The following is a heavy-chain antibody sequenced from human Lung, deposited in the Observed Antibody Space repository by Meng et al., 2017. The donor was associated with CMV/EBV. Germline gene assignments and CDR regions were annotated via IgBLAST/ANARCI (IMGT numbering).Heavy chain of an antibody. CDR1: GFTVSDNY. CDR3: ARDLEWFGSGGYFGMDV. CDR2: IYSGGST. J-gene: IGHJ6*02. Sequence: GGSXRLXXAASGFTVSDNYMSWVRQAPGKGLEWVSVIYSGGSTYYADSVKGRFTISRDNSKNTLYLQMNSLRAEDTAVYYCARDLEWFGSGGYFGMDVWGQGTXVTVAS. D-gene: IGHD3-10*01. V-gene: IGHV3-66*02.